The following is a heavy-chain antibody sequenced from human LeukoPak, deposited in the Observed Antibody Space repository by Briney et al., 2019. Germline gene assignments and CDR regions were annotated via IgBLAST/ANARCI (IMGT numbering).Heavy chain of an antibody. CDR1: GFSFSTYG. V-gene: IGHV3-30*18. CDR2: ISYDGRNQ. J-gene: IGHJ4*02. Sequence: GTSLRLSCAASGFSFSTYGMHWVRQAPLKGLEWLAAISYDGRNQNSADSVKGRFTIFRDNSQNTLYLQMNSLRAEDTALYYCVKDRTINGRSSPFDSWGQGILVTVSS. D-gene: IGHD1-26*01. CDR3: VKDRTINGRSSPFDS.